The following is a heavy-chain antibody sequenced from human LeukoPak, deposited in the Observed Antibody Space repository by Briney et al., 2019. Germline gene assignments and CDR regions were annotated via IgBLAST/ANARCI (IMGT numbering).Heavy chain of an antibody. V-gene: IGHV4-39*01. CDR2: IFYSGST. CDR3: ARLGLQATWFDP. D-gene: IGHD4-11*01. J-gene: IGHJ5*02. Sequence: KPSETLSLTCTVSGGSISSSDYYWGWIRQPPGKGLEWIGSIFYSGSTYYNPSLKSRVTISVDTSKDQFFLKVYSVTAADTAVYYCARLGLQATWFDPWGQGTLVTVSS. CDR1: GGSISSSDYY.